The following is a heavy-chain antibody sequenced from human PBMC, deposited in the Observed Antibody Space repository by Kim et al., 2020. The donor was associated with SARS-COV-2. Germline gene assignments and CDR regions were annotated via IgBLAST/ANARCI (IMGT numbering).Heavy chain of an antibody. Sequence: GGSLRLSCAASGFTFSDFAFHCVRQAPGKGLEWVAVISDDGNNKYDAESVKGRFTISRDNSKNTLYLQMNSLRAEDTAVYYCARGGYSSSGSIGEAFDFWGQGTMVTVSS. J-gene: IGHJ3*01. D-gene: IGHD6-13*01. CDR2: ISDDGNNK. CDR3: ARGGYSSSGSIGEAFDF. V-gene: IGHV3-30*04. CDR1: GFTFSDFA.